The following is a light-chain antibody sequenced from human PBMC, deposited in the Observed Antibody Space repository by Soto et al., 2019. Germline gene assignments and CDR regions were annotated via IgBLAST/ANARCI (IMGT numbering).Light chain of an antibody. V-gene: IGKV1-39*01. CDR2: AAS. J-gene: IGKJ2*01. CDR1: QSISSY. Sequence: DIQMTQSPSSLSASVGDRVTITCRASQSISSYLNWYQQKPGKAPKLLIYAASSLQSGVSSRFSGSGSGTDFTLTISSLQPEDFATDYCQQRYSTTYTFGQGTKLEIK. CDR3: QQRYSTTYT.